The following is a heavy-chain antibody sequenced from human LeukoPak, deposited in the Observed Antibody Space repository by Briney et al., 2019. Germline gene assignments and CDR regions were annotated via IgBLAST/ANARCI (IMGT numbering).Heavy chain of an antibody. D-gene: IGHD6-19*01. Sequence: SGGSLRLSCAASGFTFNTYTMHWVRQAPGKGLEWVAVISYDGSNKYYADSVKGRFTISRDNSKNTLYLQMNSLRAEDTAVYYCAKDVYSSGCGYFDYWGQGTLVTVSS. CDR3: AKDVYSSGCGYFDY. J-gene: IGHJ4*02. CDR2: ISYDGSNK. V-gene: IGHV3-30*18. CDR1: GFTFNTYT.